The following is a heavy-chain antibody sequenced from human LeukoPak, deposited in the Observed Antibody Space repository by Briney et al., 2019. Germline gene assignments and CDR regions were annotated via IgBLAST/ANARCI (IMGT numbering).Heavy chain of an antibody. D-gene: IGHD1-1*01. V-gene: IGHV4-59*01. CDR3: ARGRVSSSTWYSTYYYYFYMDV. CDR1: GGSISSYY. Sequence: SETLSPTCTVSGGSISSYYWSWIRQPAGKGLEWIGYVDHTGSTNFNPSLNGRVSISRDTTKNLFSLRLRSVTAADTAVYFCARGRVSSSTWYSTYYYYFYMDVWGKGTTVTVSS. J-gene: IGHJ6*03. CDR2: VDHTGST.